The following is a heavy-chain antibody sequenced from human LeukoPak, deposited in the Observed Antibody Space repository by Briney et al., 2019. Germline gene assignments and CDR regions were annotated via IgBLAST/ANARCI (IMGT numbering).Heavy chain of an antibody. Sequence: PGRSLRLSCTASGFTFGDYVMSWVRQAPGKGLEWVGFIRSKAYGGTTEYAASVKGRFTISRDDSKSIAYLQMNSLKTEDTAVYYCTRGKYYDFWSGYYPDYWGREPWSPSPQ. V-gene: IGHV3-49*04. CDR1: GFTFGDYV. D-gene: IGHD3-3*01. CDR3: TRGKYYDFWSGYYPDY. J-gene: IGHJ4*02. CDR2: IRSKAYGGTT.